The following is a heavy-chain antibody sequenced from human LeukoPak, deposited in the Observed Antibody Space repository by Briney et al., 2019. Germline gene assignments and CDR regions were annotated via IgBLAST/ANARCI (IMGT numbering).Heavy chain of an antibody. CDR2: INSDGSST. J-gene: IGHJ6*02. CDR1: GFTFSSYW. CDR3: ARDFAHEGPHLYYYYGMDV. V-gene: IGHV3-74*01. Sequence: PGGSLRLSCAASGFTFSSYWMHWVRQAPGKGLVWVSRINSDGSSTSYADSVKGRFTISRDNAKNTLYLQMNSLRAEDTAMYYCARDFAHEGPHLYYYYGMDVWGQGTTVTVSS.